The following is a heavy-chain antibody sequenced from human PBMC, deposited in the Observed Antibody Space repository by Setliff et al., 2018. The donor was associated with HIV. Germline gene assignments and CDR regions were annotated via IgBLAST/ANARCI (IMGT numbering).Heavy chain of an antibody. CDR2: MYASGGT. Sequence: PSETLSLTCTVSGGSMYSYYWSWIRQPAGKGLEWIGRMYASGGTNYNPSLQSRVTMSLDTSENQFSLKLSSVTAADTAVYYCARDGYSSSWYVISGSFDYWGQGILVTVSS. CDR3: ARDGYSSSWYVISGSFDY. CDR1: GGSMYSYY. J-gene: IGHJ4*02. V-gene: IGHV4-4*07. D-gene: IGHD6-13*01.